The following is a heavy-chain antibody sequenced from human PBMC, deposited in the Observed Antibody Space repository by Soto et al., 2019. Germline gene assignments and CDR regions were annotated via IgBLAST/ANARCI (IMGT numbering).Heavy chain of an antibody. CDR1: GFTFSSYA. D-gene: IGHD6-13*01. CDR2: ISGSGGST. CDR3: AKGIAAAWLLFVGFDY. J-gene: IGHJ4*02. Sequence: PGGSLRLSCAASGFTFSSYAMSWVRQAPGKGLEWVSAISGSGGSTYYADSVKGRFTISRDNSKNTLYLQMNSLRAEDTAVYYCAKGIAAAWLLFVGFDYWGQGTLVTVSS. V-gene: IGHV3-23*01.